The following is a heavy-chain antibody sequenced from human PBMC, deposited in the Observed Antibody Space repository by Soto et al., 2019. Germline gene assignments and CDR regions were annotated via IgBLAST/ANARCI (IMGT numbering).Heavy chain of an antibody. CDR3: ARTITVAEFDY. Sequence: SGPTLVNPTETLTLTCTVSGVSLSNPRVGVSWIRQPPGKALDWLAHIHSNDEKSYNTSLRSRLSISKDTSKSQVVLTMTDMDPVDTATYYCARTITVAEFDYWGPGTLVT. CDR2: IHSNDEK. CDR1: GVSLSNPRVG. J-gene: IGHJ4*02. D-gene: IGHD6-19*01. V-gene: IGHV2-26*01.